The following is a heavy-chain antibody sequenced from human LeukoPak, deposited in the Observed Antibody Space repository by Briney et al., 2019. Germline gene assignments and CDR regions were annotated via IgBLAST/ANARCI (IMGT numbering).Heavy chain of an antibody. CDR3: ARDVTATASFDY. D-gene: IGHD2-21*02. CDR2: INHNGNVN. Sequence: GGSLRLSCAASGFTFSSYWMNWARQAPGKGLEWVASINHNGNVNYYVDSVKGRFTISRDNAKNSLYLQVNSLRAEDTAVYYCARDVTATASFDYWGQGTLVTVSS. CDR1: GFTFSSYW. V-gene: IGHV3-7*01. J-gene: IGHJ4*02.